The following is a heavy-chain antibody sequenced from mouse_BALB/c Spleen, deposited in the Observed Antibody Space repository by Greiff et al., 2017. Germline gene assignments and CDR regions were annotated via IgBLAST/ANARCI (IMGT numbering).Heavy chain of an antibody. Sequence: QVQLQQSGAELMKPGASVKISCKATGYTFSSYWIEWVKQRPGHGLEWIGEILPGSGSTNYNEKFKGKATFTADTSSNTAYMQLSSLTSEDSAVYYCARRRLIYYGYDDWFAYWGQGTLVTVSA. CDR3: ARRRLIYYGYDDWFAY. V-gene: IGHV1-9*01. J-gene: IGHJ3*01. D-gene: IGHD2-2*01. CDR1: GYTFSSYW. CDR2: ILPGSGST.